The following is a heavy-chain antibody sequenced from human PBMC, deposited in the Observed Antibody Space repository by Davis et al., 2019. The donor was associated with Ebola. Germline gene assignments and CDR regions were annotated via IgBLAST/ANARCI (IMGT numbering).Heavy chain of an antibody. CDR1: GGSVSGYY. J-gene: IGHJ6*02. Sequence: MPSETLSLTCAVYGGSVSGYYWSWIRQPPGKGLEWIGVINHSGSTNYNPSLKSRVTISVDTSKNQFSLKLSSVTAADTAVYYCAREDSSSSTYYYYGMDVWGQGTTVTVSS. V-gene: IGHV4-34*01. CDR2: INHSGST. CDR3: AREDSSSSTYYYYGMDV. D-gene: IGHD6-6*01.